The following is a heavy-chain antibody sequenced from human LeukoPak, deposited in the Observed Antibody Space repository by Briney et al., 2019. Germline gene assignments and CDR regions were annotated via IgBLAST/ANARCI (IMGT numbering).Heavy chain of an antibody. V-gene: IGHV4-59*01. CDR1: SDSIGNYY. CDR3: ARGYHWNYGWFDP. J-gene: IGHJ5*02. CDR2: YSSTGDS. D-gene: IGHD1-7*01. Sequence: SETLSLTCTVSSDSIGNYYWTWIRQSPGKRLEWLGYYSSTGDSEYNPSLKSRVTMSADMSKNQFSLKLTSVTAADTAVYFCARGYHWNYGWFDPWGQGTLVTVSS.